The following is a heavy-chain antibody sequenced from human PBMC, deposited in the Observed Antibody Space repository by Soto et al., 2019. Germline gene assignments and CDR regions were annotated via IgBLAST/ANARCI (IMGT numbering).Heavy chain of an antibody. V-gene: IGHV1-3*05. Sequence: QVQLVQSGAEEKKPGASVKVSCKASGYTFTSYAMHWVRQAPGQRLEWMGGINAGNGNTKYSQKFQGRVTITRDTSASTAYRELSSVRSEDTAVYCCARSFVVGTALDYWGQGTLVTVSS. D-gene: IGHD2-21*02. CDR1: GYTFTSYA. CDR2: INAGNGNT. CDR3: ARSFVVGTALDY. J-gene: IGHJ4*02.